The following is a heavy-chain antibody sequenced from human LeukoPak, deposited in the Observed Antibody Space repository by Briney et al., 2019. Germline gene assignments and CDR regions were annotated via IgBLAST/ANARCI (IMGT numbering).Heavy chain of an antibody. CDR3: TREDNWYFDL. J-gene: IGHJ2*01. CDR2: ISTGSTYT. CDR1: GFTFSDYY. V-gene: IGHV3-11*05. Sequence: PGGSLRLSCAASGFTFSDYYMTWIRQAPGKGLEWLSYISTGSTYTNYANSVKGRFTISRDNAKNSLYLQPNSLRAEDTAVYYCTREDNWYFDLWGRGTLVTVSS.